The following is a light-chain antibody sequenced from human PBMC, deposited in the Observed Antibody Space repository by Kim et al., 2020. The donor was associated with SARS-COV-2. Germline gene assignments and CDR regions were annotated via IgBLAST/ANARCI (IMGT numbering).Light chain of an antibody. J-gene: IGKJ1*01. CDR1: ESSNSW. CDR2: EAT. Sequence: GDRVTMTCRDSESSNSWLAWYQQKPGKGPKLLIYEATSLERGVPSRFSGSGSGTEFTLTISSLQPDDFATYYCQQYDSHSHTFGQGTKVDIK. CDR3: QQYDSHSHT. V-gene: IGKV1-5*01.